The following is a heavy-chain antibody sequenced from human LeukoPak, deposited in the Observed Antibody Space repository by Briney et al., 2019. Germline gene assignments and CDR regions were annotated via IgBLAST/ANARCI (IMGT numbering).Heavy chain of an antibody. Sequence: SQTLSLTCTVSGGSINSGTYYWSWIRQPAGKGLEWIGRVYTSGSTNYNPSLRSRVTISLDTSKNQVSLKLSSVTAADTAVYYCAREVRLLGYYFDYWGQGTLVTVSS. D-gene: IGHD7-27*01. V-gene: IGHV4-61*02. CDR1: GGSINSGTYY. CDR3: AREVRLLGYYFDY. CDR2: VYTSGST. J-gene: IGHJ4*02.